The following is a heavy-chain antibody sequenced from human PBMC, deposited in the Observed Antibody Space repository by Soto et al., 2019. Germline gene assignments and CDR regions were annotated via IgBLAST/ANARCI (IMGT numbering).Heavy chain of an antibody. Sequence: GESLKISCKGSGYSFTSYWIGWVRQMPGKGLEWMGIIYPGDSDTRYSPSFQGQVTISVDKSISTAYLQWSSLKASDTAMYYCARFTAAGILYYYYGMDVWGQGTTVTVSS. J-gene: IGHJ6*02. V-gene: IGHV5-51*01. CDR3: ARFTAAGILYYYYGMDV. D-gene: IGHD6-13*01. CDR1: GYSFTSYW. CDR2: IYPGDSDT.